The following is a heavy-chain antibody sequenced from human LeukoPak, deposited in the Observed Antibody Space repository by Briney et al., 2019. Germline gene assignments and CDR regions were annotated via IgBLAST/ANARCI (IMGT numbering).Heavy chain of an antibody. V-gene: IGHV1-2*02. Sequence: ASVKVSCTASGYTFTGYYMHWVRQAPGQGLEWMGWINPNSGGTNYAQKFQGRVTMTRDTSISTAYMELSRLRSDDTAVYYCARDSSGYLRYFDYWGQGTLVTVSS. D-gene: IGHD3-22*01. CDR3: ARDSSGYLRYFDY. CDR2: INPNSGGT. CDR1: GYTFTGYY. J-gene: IGHJ4*02.